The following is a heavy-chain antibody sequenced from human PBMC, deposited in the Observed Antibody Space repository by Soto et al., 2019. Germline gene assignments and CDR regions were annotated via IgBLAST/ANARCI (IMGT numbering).Heavy chain of an antibody. CDR3: ARVGVGATTGPSDLFDY. J-gene: IGHJ4*02. D-gene: IGHD1-26*01. Sequence: GASVKVSCKASGYTFTSYYMHWVRQAPGQGLEWKGIINPSGGSTSYAQKFQGRVTMTRDTSTSTVYMKLSSLRSEDTAVYYCARVGVGATTGPSDLFDYWGQGTLVTVSS. CDR1: GYTFTSYY. CDR2: INPSGGST. V-gene: IGHV1-46*01.